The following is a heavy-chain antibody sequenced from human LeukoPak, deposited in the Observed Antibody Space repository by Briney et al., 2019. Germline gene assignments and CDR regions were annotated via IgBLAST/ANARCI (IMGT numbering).Heavy chain of an antibody. V-gene: IGHV3-23*01. Sequence: GGSLSLSCAVSGFTFKNYALSWVRQAPGKGLEWVSGFSVNGRDTYYADFVKGRFTIARDIAKNTLYLQMNSLRAEDTATYYCAKPGRTAAGLFDSWGQGTLVTVSS. CDR3: AKPGRTAAGLFDS. J-gene: IGHJ4*02. CDR1: GFTFKNYA. D-gene: IGHD6-13*01. CDR2: FSVNGRDT.